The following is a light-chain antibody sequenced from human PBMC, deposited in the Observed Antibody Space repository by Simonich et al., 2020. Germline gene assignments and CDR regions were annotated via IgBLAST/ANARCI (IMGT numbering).Light chain of an antibody. Sequence: NFMLTQLHSVSESPGKTVTISCTRSSGSIASNYVQWYQQRPGRAPTTVIYEDNPRPSGVPARFSGSIDSSSNSASLTISGLKTEDEADYYCQSYDSSNRVFGGGTKLTVL. J-gene: IGLJ3*02. CDR3: QSYDSSNRV. CDR1: SGSIASNY. CDR2: EDN. V-gene: IGLV6-57*03.